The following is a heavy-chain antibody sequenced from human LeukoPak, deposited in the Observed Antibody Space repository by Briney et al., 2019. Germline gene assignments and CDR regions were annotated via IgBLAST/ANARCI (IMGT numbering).Heavy chain of an antibody. D-gene: IGHD3-22*01. CDR3: ARGRRNYYDSSGYLRP. CDR1: GGSFSGYY. CDR2: INHSGST. V-gene: IGHV4-34*01. Sequence: SETLSLTCAVYGGSFSGYYWSWIRQPPGKGLEWIGEINHSGSTNYNPSLKSRVTISVDTSKNQSSLKLSSVTAADTAVYYCARGRRNYYDSSGYLRPWGQGTLVTVSS. J-gene: IGHJ5*02.